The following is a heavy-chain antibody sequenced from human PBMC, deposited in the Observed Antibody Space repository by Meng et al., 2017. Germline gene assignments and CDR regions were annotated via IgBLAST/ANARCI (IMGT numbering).Heavy chain of an antibody. V-gene: IGHV4-39*07. CDR1: GGSISSSSYY. CDR2: IYYSGST. D-gene: IGHD6-13*01. CDR3: AMIRIAAAVLDY. J-gene: IGHJ4*02. Sequence: LELQESAPGLVKPSETLSLTCTVSGGSISSSSYYWGWIRQPPGKGPEWIGSIYYSGSTYYNPSLKSRVTISVDTSKNQFSLKLSSVTAADTAVYYCAMIRIAAAVLDYWGQGTLVTVSS.